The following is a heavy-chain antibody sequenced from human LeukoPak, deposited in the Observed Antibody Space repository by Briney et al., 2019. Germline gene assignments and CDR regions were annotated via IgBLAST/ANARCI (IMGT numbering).Heavy chain of an antibody. CDR3: ARGLGYCSSTSCLNDY. J-gene: IGHJ4*02. CDR1: GGSISGYY. D-gene: IGHD2-2*01. Sequence: PSETLSLTCTVSGGSISGYYWSWIRQPPGKGLEWIGYIYYSGSTNYNPSLKSRVTISVDTSKNQVSLKLSSVTAADTAVYYCARGLGYCSSTSCLNDYWGQGTLVTVSS. CDR2: IYYSGST. V-gene: IGHV4-59*12.